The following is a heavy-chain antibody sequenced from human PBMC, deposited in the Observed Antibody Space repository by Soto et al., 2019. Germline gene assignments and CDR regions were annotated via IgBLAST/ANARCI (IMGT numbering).Heavy chain of an antibody. J-gene: IGHJ4*02. Sequence: QVQLVESGGGVVQPGRSLRLSCAASGFTFSSYTIHWVRQAPGKGLEWVALISYDGGYKYYADSVEGRFTISRDNSKNTLYLQMNSLRAEDTAVYYCARGAGIAVAGTSFDNWGQGTLVTVSS. V-gene: IGHV3-30*04. CDR3: ARGAGIAVAGTSFDN. D-gene: IGHD6-19*01. CDR1: GFTFSSYT. CDR2: ISYDGGYK.